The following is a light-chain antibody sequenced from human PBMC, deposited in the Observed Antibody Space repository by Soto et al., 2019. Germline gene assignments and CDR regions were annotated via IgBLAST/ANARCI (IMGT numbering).Light chain of an antibody. Sequence: PGERATLSCRASQSIGTYLAWYQQKPGQAPRLLIYDASNRATGIPARFSGGGSGTDFTLTISSLEPEDFAVYYCQQRNPLTFGGGTKV. CDR2: DAS. CDR3: QQRNPLT. V-gene: IGKV3-11*01. J-gene: IGKJ4*01. CDR1: QSIGTY.